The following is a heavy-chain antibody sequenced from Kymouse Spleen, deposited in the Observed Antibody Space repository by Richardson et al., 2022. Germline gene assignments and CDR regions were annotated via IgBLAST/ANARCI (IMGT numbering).Heavy chain of an antibody. CDR3: ARHMGTGTTNY. CDR1: GGSISSSSYY. J-gene: IGHJ4*02. CDR2: IYYSGST. Sequence: QLQLQESGPGLVKPSETLSLTCTVSGGSISSSSYYWGWIRQPPGKGLEWIGSIYYSGSTYYNPSLKSRVTISVDTSKNQFSLKLSSVTAADTAVYYCARHMGTGTTNYWGQGTLVTVSS. V-gene: IGHV4-39*01. D-gene: IGHD1-7*01.